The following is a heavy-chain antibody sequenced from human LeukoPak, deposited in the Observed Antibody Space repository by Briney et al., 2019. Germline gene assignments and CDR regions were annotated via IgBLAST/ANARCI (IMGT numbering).Heavy chain of an antibody. CDR3: ARAWGDYLLGDDAFDI. V-gene: IGHV1-46*01. CDR2: INPSGGST. Sequence: ASVKVSCKASGYTFTSYYMHWVRQAPGQGLEWMGIINPSGGSTSYAQKFQGRVTMTRYTSTSTVYMELSSLRSEDTAVYYCARAWGDYLLGDDAFDIWGQGTMVTVSS. D-gene: IGHD4-17*01. CDR1: GYTFTSYY. J-gene: IGHJ3*02.